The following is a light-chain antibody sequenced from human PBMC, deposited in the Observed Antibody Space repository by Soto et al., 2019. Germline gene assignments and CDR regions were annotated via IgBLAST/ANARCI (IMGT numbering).Light chain of an antibody. CDR2: GAS. J-gene: IGKJ1*01. CDR3: QQYGSSPGWT. V-gene: IGKV3-20*01. CDR1: QSVSSSY. Sequence: EIGLTQSPGTLSLSPGERATLSCSSSQSVSSSYLAWYQQKPGQAPRLLIYGASSRATGIPDRFSGSGSGTDFTLTISRLEPEDFAVYYCQQYGSSPGWTFGQGTKVDIK.